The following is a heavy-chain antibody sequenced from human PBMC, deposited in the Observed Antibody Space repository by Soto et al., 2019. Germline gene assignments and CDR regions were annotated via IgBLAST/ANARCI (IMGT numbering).Heavy chain of an antibody. J-gene: IGHJ4*02. D-gene: IGHD3-9*01. CDR1: GFTFTSSA. CDR3: SADSRNLVFDY. CDR2: IVVGSGNA. V-gene: IGHV1-58*01. Sequence: SVKVFCKASGFTFTSSAVQWVRQARGQRLEWIGWIVVGSGNANYAQKFQERVTITRDMSTSTAYMELSSLRSEDTAVYYCSADSRNLVFDYWGQGTLVTVSS.